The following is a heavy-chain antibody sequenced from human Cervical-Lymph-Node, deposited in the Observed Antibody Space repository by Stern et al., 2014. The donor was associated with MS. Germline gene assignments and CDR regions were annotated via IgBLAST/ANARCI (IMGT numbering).Heavy chain of an antibody. J-gene: IGHJ3*02. V-gene: IGHV3-48*02. CDR2: VSSSGSTI. Sequence: MQLVQSGGDLVQPGGSLRLFCAASGFTFSSYAMSWVRQAPGKGLEWISHVSSSGSTIYYADSVKGRFTISRDNAKNSLYLQMNSLRDEDTAVYFCARRDSSSSKAFDIWGQGTMVTVSS. CDR3: ARRDSSSSKAFDI. D-gene: IGHD6-6*01. CDR1: GFTFSSYA.